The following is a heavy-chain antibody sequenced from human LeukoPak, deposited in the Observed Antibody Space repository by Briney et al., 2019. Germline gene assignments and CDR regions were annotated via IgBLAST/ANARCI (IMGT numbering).Heavy chain of an antibody. CDR3: AMVRGVITGENWFDP. CDR2: IIPILGIA. V-gene: IGHV1-69*04. CDR1: GGAFSSYA. D-gene: IGHD3-10*01. Sequence: ASVKVSCRASGGAFSSYAISWVRQAPGQGLEWMGRIIPILGIANYAQKLQGRVTITADKSTSTAYMELSSLRSEDTAVYYCAMVRGVITGENWFDPWGQGTLVTVSS. J-gene: IGHJ5*02.